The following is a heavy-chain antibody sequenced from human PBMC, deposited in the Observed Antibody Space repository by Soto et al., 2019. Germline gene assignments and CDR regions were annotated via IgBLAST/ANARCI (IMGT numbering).Heavy chain of an antibody. J-gene: IGHJ6*02. CDR2: ISGSGDGT. D-gene: IGHD2-8*01. V-gene: IGHV3-23*01. CDR1: GFTVNSHA. CDR3: TKSRRGILMVYGFGGMDV. Sequence: EVQLLESGGGVVQRGGSLRLSCAASGFTVNSHAVSWVRQAPGKGLEWVASISGSGDGTYYGDSVKGRFTISRDSSSSTLYLQMNNLRGEDTAVYFCTKSRRGILMVYGFGGMDVWGQGTTVTVSS.